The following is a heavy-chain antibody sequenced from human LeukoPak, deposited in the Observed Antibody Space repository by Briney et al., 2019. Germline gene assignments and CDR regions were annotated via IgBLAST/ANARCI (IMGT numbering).Heavy chain of an antibody. CDR1: GFTFSSYA. D-gene: IGHD6-19*01. CDR2: ISYDGSNK. Sequence: PGRSLRLSCAASGFTFSSYAMHWVRQAPGKGLEWVAVISYDGSNKYYADSVKGRFTISRDNSKNTLYLQMNSLRAEDTAVYHCAKSRPLSGWRGENYFDCWGQGTLVTVSS. CDR3: AKSRPLSGWRGENYFDC. J-gene: IGHJ4*02. V-gene: IGHV3-30-3*02.